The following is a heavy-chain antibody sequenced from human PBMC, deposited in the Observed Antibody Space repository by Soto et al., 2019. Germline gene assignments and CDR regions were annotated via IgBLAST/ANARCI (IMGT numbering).Heavy chain of an antibody. CDR3: AREAPAPDYYDSSGYSRNDAFDI. J-gene: IGHJ3*02. Sequence: ASVKVSCKASGYTFTGYYMHWVRQAPGQGLEWMGWINPNSGGTNYAQKFQGRVTMTRDTSISTAYMELSRLRSDDTAVYYCAREAPAPDYYDSSGYSRNDAFDIWGKGTMVTVSS. D-gene: IGHD3-22*01. V-gene: IGHV1-2*02. CDR1: GYTFTGYY. CDR2: INPNSGGT.